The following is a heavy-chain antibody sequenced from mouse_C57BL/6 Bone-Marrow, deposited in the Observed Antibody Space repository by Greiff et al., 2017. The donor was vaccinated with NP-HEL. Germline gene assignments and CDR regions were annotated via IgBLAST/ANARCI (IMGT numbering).Heavy chain of an antibody. V-gene: IGHV1-15*01. Sequence: VQLQQSGAELVRPGASVTLSCKASGYTFTDYEMHWVKQTPVHGLEWIGAIDPETGGTAYNQKFKGKAILTADKSSSTAYMELRSLTSEDSAVYYCTRGYSNSFAYWGQGTLVTVSA. CDR2: IDPETGGT. CDR3: TRGYSNSFAY. CDR1: GYTFTDYE. D-gene: IGHD2-5*01. J-gene: IGHJ3*01.